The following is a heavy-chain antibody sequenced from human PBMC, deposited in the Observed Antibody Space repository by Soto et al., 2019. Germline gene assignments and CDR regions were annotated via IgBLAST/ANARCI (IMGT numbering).Heavy chain of an antibody. CDR2: IYSGGST. D-gene: IGHD2-15*01. J-gene: IGHJ5*02. CDR3: ARDLGCSGGSCKTGRRP. CDR1: GFTVSSNY. V-gene: IGHV3-53*01. Sequence: EVQLVESGGGLIQPGGSLRLSCAASGFTVSSNYMSWVRQAPGKGLEWVSVIYSGGSTYYADSVKGRFTISRDNSKNTLYLQMNSLRAEDTAVYYCARDLGCSGGSCKTGRRPWGQGTLVTVSS.